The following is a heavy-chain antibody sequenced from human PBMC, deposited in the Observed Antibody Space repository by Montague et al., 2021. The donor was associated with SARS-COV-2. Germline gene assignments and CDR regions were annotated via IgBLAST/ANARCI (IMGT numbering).Heavy chain of an antibody. D-gene: IGHD3-22*01. J-gene: IGHJ4*02. CDR1: GSTFSSYA. Sequence: SLRLSCAASGSTFSSYAMSWVRQAPGKGLEWVSAISGSGGSTYYADSVKGRFTISRDNSKNTLYLQMNGLRAEDTAVYYCRVGNYYDSISDYWGQGTLVTVSS. CDR3: RVGNYYDSISDY. V-gene: IGHV3-23*01. CDR2: ISGSGGST.